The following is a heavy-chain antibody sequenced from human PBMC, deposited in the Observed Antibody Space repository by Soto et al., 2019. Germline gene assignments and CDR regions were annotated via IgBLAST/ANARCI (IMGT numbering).Heavy chain of an antibody. CDR1: GGSVISSGYF. D-gene: IGHD5-12*01. CDR2: VSHTRKT. Sequence: SETLSLTCTVSGGSVISSGYFWGWIRRPPGKGLEWIGSVSHTRKTYFHSSLKTRVTISLATSKNQFSLSLSSVTAADTTVYYCARHPEKYSGHALGWFDPWGQGTLVSVSS. V-gene: IGHV4-39*01. J-gene: IGHJ5*02. CDR3: ARHPEKYSGHALGWFDP.